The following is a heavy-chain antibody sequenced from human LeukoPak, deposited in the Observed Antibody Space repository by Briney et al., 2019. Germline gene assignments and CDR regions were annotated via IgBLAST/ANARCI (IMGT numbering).Heavy chain of an antibody. CDR3: ARDWSPYSGRYYDAFDV. J-gene: IGHJ3*01. V-gene: IGHV3-7*01. CDR1: GFSFSSAW. CDR2: INDDGSSR. D-gene: IGHD1-26*01. Sequence: PGGSLRLSCAVSGFSFSSAWMIWVRQAPGKGLEWVANINDDGSSRNYADSVRGRFTISRDNAKNSLYLQMNSLRVEDTAVYYCARDWSPYSGRYYDAFDVWGQGTRVTVSS.